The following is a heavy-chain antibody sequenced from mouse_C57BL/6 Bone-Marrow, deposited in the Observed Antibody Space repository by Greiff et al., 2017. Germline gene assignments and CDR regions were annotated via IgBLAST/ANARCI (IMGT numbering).Heavy chain of an antibody. V-gene: IGHV14-4*01. CDR3: TTKRYFDV. Sequence: VHVKQSGAELVRPGASVKLSCTASGFNIKDDYMHWVKQRPEQGLEWIGWIDPENGDTEYASKFQGKATITADTSSSTAYLQLSSLTSEDTAVYYCTTKRYFDVWGTGTTVTVSS. CDR1: GFNIKDDY. J-gene: IGHJ1*03. CDR2: IDPENGDT.